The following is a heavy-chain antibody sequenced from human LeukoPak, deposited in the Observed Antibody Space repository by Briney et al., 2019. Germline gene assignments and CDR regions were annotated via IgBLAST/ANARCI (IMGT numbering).Heavy chain of an antibody. J-gene: IGHJ5*02. CDR1: GFTFSSYW. CDR3: ARRGSSSWPNWFDP. Sequence: GGSLRLSCAASGFTFSSYWMTWVRQTPGKGLEWVANIKQDGSEKYYVDSVKGRFTISRDNAKNSLYLQMDSLRAEDTAVYYCARRGSSSWPNWFDPWGQGTLVTVSS. CDR2: IKQDGSEK. D-gene: IGHD6-13*01. V-gene: IGHV3-7*03.